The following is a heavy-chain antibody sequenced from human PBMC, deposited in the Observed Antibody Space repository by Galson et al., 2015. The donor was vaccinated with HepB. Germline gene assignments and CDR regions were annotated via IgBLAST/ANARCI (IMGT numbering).Heavy chain of an antibody. CDR1: GFTFSSYA. V-gene: IGHV3-23*01. J-gene: IGHJ6*02. CDR3: AKDGGPEPMVHYYGMDV. D-gene: IGHD4/OR15-4a*01. CDR2: ISGSGGST. Sequence: SLRLSCAASGFTFSSYAMSWVRQAPGKGLEWVSAISGSGGSTYYADSVKGRFTISRDNSKNTLYLQMNSLRAEDTAVYYCAKDGGPEPMVHYYGMDVWGHGTPVTVSS.